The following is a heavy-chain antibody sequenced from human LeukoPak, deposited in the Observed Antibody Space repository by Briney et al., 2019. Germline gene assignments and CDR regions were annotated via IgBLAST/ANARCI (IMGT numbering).Heavy chain of an antibody. D-gene: IGHD2-2*01. J-gene: IGHJ3*02. CDR3: ARGYCSSTSCETDAFDI. CDR1: GFTVSSNY. Sequence: HPGGSLRLSCAASGFTVSSNYMSWVRQAPGKGLEWVSVIYSGGFTYYADSVKGRFTISRDNSKNTLYLQMNSLRAEDTAVYYCARGYCSSTSCETDAFDIWGQGTMVTASS. CDR2: IYSGGFT. V-gene: IGHV3-53*01.